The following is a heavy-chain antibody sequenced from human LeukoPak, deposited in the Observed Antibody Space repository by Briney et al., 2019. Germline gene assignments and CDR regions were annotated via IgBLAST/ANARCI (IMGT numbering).Heavy chain of an antibody. V-gene: IGHV3-21*04. J-gene: IGHJ5*02. CDR3: AKSKEDCCGSFDP. CDR2: ISTSGIYI. D-gene: IGHD2-15*01. CDR1: GLTFSTYN. Sequence: GGSLRLSCAGSGLTFSTYNMNWVRQAPGKGLEWVSSISTSGIYIYYADSVKGRFTISRDNAKNSLYLQMNSLRAEDTALYYCAKSKEDCCGSFDPWGQGTLVTVSS.